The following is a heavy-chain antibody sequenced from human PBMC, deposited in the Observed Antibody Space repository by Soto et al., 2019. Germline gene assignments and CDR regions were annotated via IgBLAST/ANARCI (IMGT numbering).Heavy chain of an antibody. CDR1: GDSISVGYY. CDR3: ARDRGSSAMDV. V-gene: IGHV4-31*03. Sequence: QVQLQESGPGLVKPSQTLSLTCTVSGDSISVGYYWSWIRQHPGKGLEWIGYVSPSGTTYYNPSLKGRXSXSXXRSKNQFALEVSPVTAADTAVYYRARDRGSSAMDVWGQGTTVTVSS. J-gene: IGHJ6*02. CDR2: VSPSGTT.